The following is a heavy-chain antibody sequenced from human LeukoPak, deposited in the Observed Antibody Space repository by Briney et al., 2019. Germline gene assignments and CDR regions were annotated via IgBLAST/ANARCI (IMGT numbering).Heavy chain of an antibody. CDR3: ARANTNNDAFDI. CDR2: IYYSGST. D-gene: IGHD3-16*01. Sequence: PSETLSLTCSVPGGSISSYYWSWIRQPPGKGLEWIGNIYYSGSTNDNPSLKTRVTISVDTSKNQFSLQLSSVTAADTAVYYCARANTNNDAFDIWGRGTLVTVSS. V-gene: IGHV4-59*01. CDR1: GGSISSYY. J-gene: IGHJ3*02.